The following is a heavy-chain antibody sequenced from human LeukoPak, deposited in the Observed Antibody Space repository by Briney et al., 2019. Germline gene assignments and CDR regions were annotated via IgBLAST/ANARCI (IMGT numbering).Heavy chain of an antibody. CDR1: GFTFSSYS. Sequence: QSGGSLRLSCAASGFTFSSYSMNWVRQAPGKGLEWVSAISGSGGSTYYADSVKGRFTISRDNSKNTLYLQMNSLRAEDTAVYYCAKSGETYHYDSSGYAPYYFDYWGQGTLVTVSS. V-gene: IGHV3-23*01. J-gene: IGHJ4*02. CDR2: ISGSGGST. CDR3: AKSGETYHYDSSGYAPYYFDY. D-gene: IGHD3-22*01.